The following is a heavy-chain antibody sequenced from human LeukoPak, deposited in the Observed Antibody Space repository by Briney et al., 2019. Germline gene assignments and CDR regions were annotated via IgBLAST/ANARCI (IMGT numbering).Heavy chain of an antibody. Sequence: PGGSLRLSCVDSGTTFSRYWMSWVRQAPGKGLEWVANIKQDGGEKYYVDSVKGRFTISRDNAKNSLYLQMNSLRAEDTALYYCAKAYDFWSGHFDYWGQGTLVTVSS. V-gene: IGHV3-7*03. J-gene: IGHJ4*02. CDR2: IKQDGGEK. CDR3: AKAYDFWSGHFDY. D-gene: IGHD3-3*01. CDR1: GTTFSRYW.